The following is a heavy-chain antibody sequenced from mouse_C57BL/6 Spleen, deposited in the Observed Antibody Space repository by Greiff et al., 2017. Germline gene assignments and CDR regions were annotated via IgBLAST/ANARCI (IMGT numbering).Heavy chain of an antibody. CDR3: ARNGYDDGFAY. CDR1: GYTFTSYW. Sequence: QVQLQQPGAELVMPGASVKLSCKASGYTFTSYWMHWVKQRPGQGLEWIGEIDPSDSYTNYNQKFKGKSTLTVDKSSSTAYMQLSSLTSEDSAVYYCARNGYDDGFAYWGQGTLVTVSA. D-gene: IGHD2-14*01. J-gene: IGHJ3*01. CDR2: IDPSDSYT. V-gene: IGHV1-69*01.